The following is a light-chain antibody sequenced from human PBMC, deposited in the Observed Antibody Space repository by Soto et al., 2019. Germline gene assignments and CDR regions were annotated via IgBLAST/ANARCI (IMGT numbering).Light chain of an antibody. J-gene: IGKJ2*01. CDR1: QTISHY. CDR2: AAS. Sequence: DIQMTQSPSSLSASVGDRATFTCRASQTISHYLHWYQQKPGQVPKLLIYAASTLQTGVPSRFSGSGSGTEFTLTISRLQPEDVATYFCQHSYNTPYTFGQGTKLEIK. CDR3: QHSYNTPYT. V-gene: IGKV1-39*01.